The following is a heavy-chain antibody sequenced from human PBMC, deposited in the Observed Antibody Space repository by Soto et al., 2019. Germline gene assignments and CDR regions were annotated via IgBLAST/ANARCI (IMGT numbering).Heavy chain of an antibody. CDR3: ARAGYSSGPYWYFDL. V-gene: IGHV1-69*13. CDR1: GGTFSSYA. CDR2: IIPIFGTA. Sequence: GASVKVSCKASGGTFSSYAISWVRQAPGQGLEWMGGIIPIFGTANYAQKFQGRVTITADESTSTAYMELSSLRSEDTAVHYCARAGYSSGPYWYFDLWGRGTLVTVSS. J-gene: IGHJ2*01. D-gene: IGHD6-19*01.